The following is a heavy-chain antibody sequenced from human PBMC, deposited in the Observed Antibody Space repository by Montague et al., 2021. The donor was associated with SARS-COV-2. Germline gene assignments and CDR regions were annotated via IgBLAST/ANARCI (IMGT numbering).Heavy chain of an antibody. CDR1: GFTFNTYG. CDR3: AKQRWTITTTFDY. J-gene: IGHJ4*02. Sequence: SLRLSCAASGFTFNTYGMSWVRQAPGQGLEWVSRISGSGGTSYAGSVKGRFAISRDTSNNNMYLQMNSLRAEDTATYYCAKQRWTITTTFDYWGQGSLVTVSS. CDR2: ISGSGGT. V-gene: IGHV3-23*01. D-gene: IGHD1-1*01.